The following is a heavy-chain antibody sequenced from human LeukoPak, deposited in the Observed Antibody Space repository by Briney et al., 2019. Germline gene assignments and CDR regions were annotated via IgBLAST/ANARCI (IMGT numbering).Heavy chain of an antibody. CDR2: IRYDGSNK. D-gene: IGHD1-26*01. Sequence: PGGSLRLSCAASGFTFSNYGMHWVRQAAGKWLEWVAFIRYDGSNKYYTDSVKGRFTISRDNSKNTLYLQMNSLRAEDTAVYYCGKDSWEVGATSEIDYWGQGTLVTVSS. J-gene: IGHJ4*02. CDR1: GFTFSNYG. V-gene: IGHV3-30*02. CDR3: GKDSWEVGATSEIDY.